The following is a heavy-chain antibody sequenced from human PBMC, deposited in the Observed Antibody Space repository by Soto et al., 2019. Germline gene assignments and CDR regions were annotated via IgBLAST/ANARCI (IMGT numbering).Heavy chain of an antibody. CDR3: AGGLPHTYYDDSSGYPYFDY. J-gene: IGHJ4*02. CDR2: IHHSGST. Sequence: SETLSLTCAVSGGSITSGGYSWSWIRQPPEKGLEWIGHIHHSGSTHQNPSLKSRVTISVDRSKNQFSLKLSSVTAADTAVYYCAGGLPHTYYDDSSGYPYFDYWGQGSLVTVSS. CDR1: GGSITSGGYS. D-gene: IGHD3-22*01. V-gene: IGHV4-30-2*01.